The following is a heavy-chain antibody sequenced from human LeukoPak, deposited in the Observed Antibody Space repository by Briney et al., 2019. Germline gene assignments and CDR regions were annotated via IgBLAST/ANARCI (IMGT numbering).Heavy chain of an antibody. CDR2: ISAYNGNT. D-gene: IGHD6-19*01. J-gene: IGHJ4*02. CDR1: GYTFTGYY. Sequence: GASVKVSCKASGYTFTGYYMHWVRQAPGQGLEWMGWISAYNGNTNYAQKLQGRVTMTTDTSTSTAYMELRSLRSDDTAVYYCARLLYSSGWPPIDYWGQGTLVTVSS. CDR3: ARLLYSSGWPPIDY. V-gene: IGHV1-18*04.